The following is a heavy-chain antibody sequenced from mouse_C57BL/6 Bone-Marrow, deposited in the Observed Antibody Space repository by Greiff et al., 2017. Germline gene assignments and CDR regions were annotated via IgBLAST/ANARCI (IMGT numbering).Heavy chain of an antibody. D-gene: IGHD1-1*01. Sequence: VQLQQSGAELVRPGASVKLSCTASGFNIKDYYMHWVKQRPEQGLEWIGRIDPEDGDTEYAPKFPGKATMTADTSSNTAYLQLRSLTSEDTAVYYCTSYYGSSPYWYFDVWGTGTTVTVSS. CDR2: IDPEDGDT. CDR3: TSYYGSSPYWYFDV. V-gene: IGHV14-1*01. J-gene: IGHJ1*03. CDR1: GFNIKDYY.